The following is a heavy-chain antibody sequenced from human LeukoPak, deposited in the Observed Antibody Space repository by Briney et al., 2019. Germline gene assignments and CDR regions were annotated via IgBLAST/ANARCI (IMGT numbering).Heavy chain of an antibody. V-gene: IGHV3-21*01. D-gene: IGHD3-10*01. CDR1: GFTFSSYS. CDR2: ISSSSSYI. CDR3: ARDGWIGELLYYYYMDV. Sequence: GGSLRLSCAASGFTFSSYSMNWVRQAPGKGLEWVSSISSSSSYIYYADSVKGRFTISRDNAKNSLYLQMNSLRAEDTAVYYCARDGWIGELLYYYYMDVWGKGATVTISS. J-gene: IGHJ6*03.